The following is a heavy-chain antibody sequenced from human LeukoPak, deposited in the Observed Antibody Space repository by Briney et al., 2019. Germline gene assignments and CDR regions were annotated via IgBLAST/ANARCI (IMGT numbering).Heavy chain of an antibody. J-gene: IGHJ4*02. Sequence: GGSLRLSCAASGFSVGTNYVSWVRQGPGKGLEWVSVVYGGGTTYYADSVKGRFAISRDNSMNTVHLQMDSLRDEDTAVHYCAKGTSVAGTIFGYWGQGTLVTVSS. D-gene: IGHD6-19*01. V-gene: IGHV3-66*01. CDR2: VYGGGTT. CDR1: GFSVGTNY. CDR3: AKGTSVAGTIFGY.